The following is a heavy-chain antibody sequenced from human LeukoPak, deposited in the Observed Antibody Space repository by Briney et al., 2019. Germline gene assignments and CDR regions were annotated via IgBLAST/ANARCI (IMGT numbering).Heavy chain of an antibody. V-gene: IGHV3-23*01. J-gene: IGHJ4*02. Sequence: GGTLRLSCAASGFTFSSYGMSWVRQAPGKGLEWVSAISGSGGSTYYADSVKGRFTISRDNSKNTLYLQMNSLRAEDTAVYYCAKDWRYGSGSYEDYWGQGTLVTVSS. CDR1: GFTFSSYG. CDR3: AKDWRYGSGSYEDY. CDR2: ISGSGGST. D-gene: IGHD3-10*01.